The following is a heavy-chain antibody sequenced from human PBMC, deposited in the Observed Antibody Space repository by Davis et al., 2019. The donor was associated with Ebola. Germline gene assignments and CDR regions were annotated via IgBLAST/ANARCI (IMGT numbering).Heavy chain of an antibody. J-gene: IGHJ4*02. CDR2: ISESGDAT. CDR1: GFTFSSYV. Sequence: GESLKISCAASGFTFSSYVMSWVRQSPGKGLEWVSSISESGDATYYADSVRGRFTVSRDNAKNTLYLQMNSLRAEDTAVYFCARSSYQPDYWGQGTLATVSS. V-gene: IGHV3-23*01. CDR3: ARSSYQPDY. D-gene: IGHD2-2*01.